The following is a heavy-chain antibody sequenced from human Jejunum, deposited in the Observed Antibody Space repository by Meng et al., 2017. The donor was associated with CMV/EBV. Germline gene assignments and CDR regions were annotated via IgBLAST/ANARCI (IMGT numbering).Heavy chain of an antibody. D-gene: IGHD2-2*01. V-gene: IGHV4-61*01. Sequence: SGIYYWTWIRQPPGKGLEWIGYIYSSGSTNYNPSLKSRVTVSLDTSKNQFSLKLKSVTAADTAVYYCARAGRYCSSTSCSNWYFDLWGRGTLVTVSS. CDR1: SGIYY. CDR2: IYSSGST. J-gene: IGHJ2*01. CDR3: ARAGRYCSSTSCSNWYFDL.